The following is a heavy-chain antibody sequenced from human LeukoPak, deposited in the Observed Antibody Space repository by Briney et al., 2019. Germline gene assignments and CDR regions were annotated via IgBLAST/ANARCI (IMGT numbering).Heavy chain of an antibody. J-gene: IGHJ4*02. CDR3: VTWISGHGY. CDR2: TRNKAENYLT. CDR1: GFTFSSYW. Sequence: GGSLRLSCAASGFTFSSYWMSWVRQAPGKGLEWVGRTRNKAENYLTEYAASVKGRFTVSREGSKNSLHLQMNSLKIEDTAVYYCVTWISGHGYWGQGTLVTVSS. V-gene: IGHV3-72*01. D-gene: IGHD1-26*01.